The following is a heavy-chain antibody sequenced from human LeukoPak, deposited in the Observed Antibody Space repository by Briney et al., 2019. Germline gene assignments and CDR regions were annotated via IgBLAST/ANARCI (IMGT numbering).Heavy chain of an antibody. CDR3: ARELRYDSSGKGAFDI. Sequence: GGSLRLSCVASGFTFGSFGMNWVRQAPGKGLEWVSSISSSSSYIYYADSVRGRITISRDNAKNSLYLQMNSLRAEDTAVYYCARELRYDSSGKGAFDIWGQGTMVTVSS. J-gene: IGHJ3*02. V-gene: IGHV3-21*01. D-gene: IGHD3-22*01. CDR2: ISSSSSYI. CDR1: GFTFGSFG.